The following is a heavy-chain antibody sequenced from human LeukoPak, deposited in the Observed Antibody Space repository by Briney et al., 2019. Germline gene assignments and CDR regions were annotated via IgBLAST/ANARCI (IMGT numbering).Heavy chain of an antibody. J-gene: IGHJ4*02. Sequence: GASVKVSCKASGYTFTSYAMHWVRQAPGQRLEWMGWINAGNGNTKYSQKFQGRVTITRDTSASTAYMELGSLRSEDTAVYYCARDRWLRPYYFDYWGQGTLVTVSS. D-gene: IGHD5-12*01. CDR2: INAGNGNT. V-gene: IGHV1-3*01. CDR3: ARDRWLRPYYFDY. CDR1: GYTFTSYA.